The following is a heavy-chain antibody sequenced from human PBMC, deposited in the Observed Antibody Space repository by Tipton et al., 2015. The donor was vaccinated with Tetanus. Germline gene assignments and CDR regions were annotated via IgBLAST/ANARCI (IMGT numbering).Heavy chain of an antibody. V-gene: IGHV3-23*01. Sequence: SLRLSCAASGFTFSSYAMSWVRQAPGKGLEWVSAISGSGGSTYYADSVKGRFTISRDNSKNTLYLQMNSLRAEDTAVYYCAREYASGNWFDPWGQGTLVTVSS. CDR1: GFTFSSYA. D-gene: IGHD2-2*01. CDR3: AREYASGNWFDP. J-gene: IGHJ5*02. CDR2: ISGSGGST.